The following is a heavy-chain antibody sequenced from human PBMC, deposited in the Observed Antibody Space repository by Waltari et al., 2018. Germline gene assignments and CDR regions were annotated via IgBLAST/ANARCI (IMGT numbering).Heavy chain of an antibody. CDR3: ARVGSSWYVDY. D-gene: IGHD6-13*01. Sequence: QVQLQESGPGLVKPSQTLSLTCTVSGGSISSGGYYWSWIRQHPGKGLEWIGYIYSSGSTYYHPSLNSRVTISVDTAKTQFSLKLSSVTAADTAVYYCARVGSSWYVDYWGQGTLVTVSS. J-gene: IGHJ4*02. CDR2: IYSSGST. CDR1: GGSISSGGYY. V-gene: IGHV4-31*03.